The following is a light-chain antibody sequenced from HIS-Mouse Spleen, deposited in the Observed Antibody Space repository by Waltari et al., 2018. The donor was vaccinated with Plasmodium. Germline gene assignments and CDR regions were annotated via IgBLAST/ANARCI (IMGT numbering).Light chain of an antibody. Sequence: EIVLTQSPATLSLSPGERATLSCRASQSVSSYLAWYQQKPGQAPRLLIYDASNGATGMPARFSGSGSGTDFTITISSLEPEDFAVYYCQQRSNWPRVLTFGGGTKVEIK. J-gene: IGKJ4*01. CDR3: QQRSNWPRVLT. CDR1: QSVSSY. V-gene: IGKV3-11*01. CDR2: DAS.